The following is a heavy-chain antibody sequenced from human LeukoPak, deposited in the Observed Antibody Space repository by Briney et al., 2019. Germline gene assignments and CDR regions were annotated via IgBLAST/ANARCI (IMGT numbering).Heavy chain of an antibody. CDR3: ARGRAGAYYYDSSVLYAFDI. V-gene: IGHV4-30-4*08. D-gene: IGHD3-22*01. Sequence: PSETLSVTCAVYGGSFSHYNWTWIRQPPGKGLEWIGYIYYSGSTYYNPSLKSRVTISVDTSQKQFSLRLSSVTAADTAVYYCARGRAGAYYYDSSVLYAFDIWGQGTMVTVSS. J-gene: IGHJ3*02. CDR2: IYYSGST. CDR1: GGSFSHYN.